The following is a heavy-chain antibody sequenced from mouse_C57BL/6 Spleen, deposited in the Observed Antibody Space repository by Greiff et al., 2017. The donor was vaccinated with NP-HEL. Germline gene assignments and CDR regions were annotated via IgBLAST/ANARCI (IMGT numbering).Heavy chain of an antibody. CDR1: GYTFTSYW. V-gene: IGHV1-53*01. J-gene: IGHJ3*01. D-gene: IGHD1-1*01. CDR2: INPSNGGT. Sequence: VQLQQPGTELVKPGASVKLSCKASGYTFTSYWMHWVKQRPGQGLEWIGNINPSNGGTNYNEKFKSKATLTVDKSSSTAYMQLSSLTSEDSAVYYCARGGTITTVVATGGSWFAYWGQGTLVTVSA. CDR3: ARGGTITTVVATGGSWFAY.